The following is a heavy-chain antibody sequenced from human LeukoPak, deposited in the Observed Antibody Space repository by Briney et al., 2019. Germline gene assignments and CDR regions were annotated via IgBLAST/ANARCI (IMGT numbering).Heavy chain of an antibody. CDR2: ISYDANAK. V-gene: IGHV3-30*02. Sequence: GGSLRLSCATSGLTFSSDGIHWVRQAPGKGLEWVSIISYDANAKHYADSVKGRFLISRDNTKNTAYLEMSSLRPEDTAVYYCAKGMSRDSYYFDYWGQGTLVTVSS. D-gene: IGHD5-24*01. CDR3: AKGMSRDSYYFDY. J-gene: IGHJ4*02. CDR1: GLTFSSDG.